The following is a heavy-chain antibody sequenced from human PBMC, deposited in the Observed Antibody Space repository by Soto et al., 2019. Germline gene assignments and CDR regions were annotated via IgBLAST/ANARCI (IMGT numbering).Heavy chain of an antibody. CDR1: GGTFSSYA. D-gene: IGHD3-22*01. CDR3: ARSGDSSGYYRV. J-gene: IGHJ4*02. CDR2: IIPIFGTA. V-gene: IGHV1-69*06. Sequence: SVKVSCKASGGTFSSYAISWVRQAPGQGLEWMGGIIPIFGTANYAQKFQGRVTITADKSTSTAYMELSSLRSEDTAVYYCARSGDSSGYYRVWGQGALVTVSS.